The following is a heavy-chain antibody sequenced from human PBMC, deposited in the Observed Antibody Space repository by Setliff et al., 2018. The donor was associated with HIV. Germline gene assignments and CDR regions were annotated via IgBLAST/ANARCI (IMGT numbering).Heavy chain of an antibody. D-gene: IGHD3-10*01. CDR3: ARAPFYYGSGSYQTFDY. CDR2: IYYTGST. V-gene: IGHV4-59*12. Sequence: PSETLSLTCTVSGGSISSYYWSWIRQPPGKGLEWIGYIYYTGSTYYNPSLKSRVTISVDTSKNQFSLKLSSVTAADTAVYYCARAPFYYGSGSYQTFDYWGQGTLVTVSS. J-gene: IGHJ4*02. CDR1: GGSISSYY.